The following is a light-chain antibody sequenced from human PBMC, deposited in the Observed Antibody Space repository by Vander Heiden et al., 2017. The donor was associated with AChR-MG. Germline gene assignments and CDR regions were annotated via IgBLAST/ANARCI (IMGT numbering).Light chain of an antibody. V-gene: IGKV1-9*01. CDR2: AAS. J-gene: IGKJ4*01. Sequence: IQLTQSPSLFPASVVYRVTITCRASQDINNYLAWYQQKPGKAPNLLVYAASTLQTEVPSRFSGSGSGTEFTLTISSLQPEDFATYHCQQLKSYPLTFGGGTKVE. CDR3: QQLKSYPLT. CDR1: QDINNY.